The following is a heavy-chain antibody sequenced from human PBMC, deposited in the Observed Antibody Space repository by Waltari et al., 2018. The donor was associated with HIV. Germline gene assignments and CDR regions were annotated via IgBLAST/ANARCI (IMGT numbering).Heavy chain of an antibody. CDR1: GFTFSSYG. CDR3: ARDYGDYARISYYYYGMDV. Sequence: QVQLVESGGGVVQPGRSLRLSCAASGFTFSSYGMHWVRQAPGKGLEWIGSIYYSGSTYYNPSLKSRVTISVDTSKNQFSLKLSSVTAADTAVYYCARDYGDYARISYYYYGMDVWGQGTTVTVSS. D-gene: IGHD4-17*01. CDR2: IYYSGST. J-gene: IGHJ6*02. V-gene: IGHV4-59*05.